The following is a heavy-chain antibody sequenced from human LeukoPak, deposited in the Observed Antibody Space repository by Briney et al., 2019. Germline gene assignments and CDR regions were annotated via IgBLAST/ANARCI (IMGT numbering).Heavy chain of an antibody. CDR2: MSTDGRGT. CDR1: GFTFNIYA. J-gene: IGHJ5*02. D-gene: IGHD4-23*01. Sequence: PGGSLRLSCSASGFTFNIYAMHWVRQAPGTGPEYVSAMSTDGRGTYYADSVKGRFTISRDNSKDALYLQMSSLRPEDTAIYYCVRYGNSCYDPWGQGTLVTVSS. V-gene: IGHV3-64D*06. CDR3: VRYGNSCYDP.